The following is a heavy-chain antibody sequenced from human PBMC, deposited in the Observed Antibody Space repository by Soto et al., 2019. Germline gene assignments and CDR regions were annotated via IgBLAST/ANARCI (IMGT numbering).Heavy chain of an antibody. D-gene: IGHD6-19*01. V-gene: IGHV4-39*01. Sequence: QLQLQESGPGLVKPSETLSLTCTVSGGSIDKSTYYWCWIRQPPGKALEWLGSIYYSGSTYYYPSFKSRVTISVDTSRNQFSLKLSSVTAADTAVYYCARHHESGWYGYWGQGTLVTVSS. CDR2: IYYSGST. J-gene: IGHJ4*02. CDR1: GGSIDKSTYY. CDR3: ARHHESGWYGY.